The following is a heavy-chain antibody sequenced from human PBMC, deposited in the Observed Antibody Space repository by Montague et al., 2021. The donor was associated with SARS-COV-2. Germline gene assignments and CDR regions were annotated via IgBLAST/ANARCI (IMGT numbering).Heavy chain of an antibody. V-gene: IGHV4-34*01. CDR1: GGSFSGYY. CDR2: INHSGST. D-gene: IGHD2-21*02. J-gene: IGHJ6*02. CDR3: AGGSWHIVVVTAIRDGYYGMDV. Sequence: ETLSLTCAVYGGSFSGYYWSWIRQPPGKGLEWIGEINHSGSTNYNPSLKSRVTISVDTSKNQFSLKLSSVTAADTAVYYCAGGSWHIVVVTAIRDGYYGMDVWGQGTTVTVSS.